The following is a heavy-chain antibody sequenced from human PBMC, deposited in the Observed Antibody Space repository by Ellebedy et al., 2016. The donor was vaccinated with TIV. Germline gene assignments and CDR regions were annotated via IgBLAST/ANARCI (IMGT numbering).Heavy chain of an antibody. Sequence: GESLKISCKASGYFLTSYWIAWVRQMPGKGLEWMGIIYPGDSDTRFSPSFQGQVTISADKSISTAYLEWSSLKASDTAMYYCARREGYNNFDYWGQGTLVTVSS. D-gene: IGHD5-24*01. CDR3: ARREGYNNFDY. CDR2: IYPGDSDT. CDR1: GYFLTSYW. V-gene: IGHV5-51*01. J-gene: IGHJ4*02.